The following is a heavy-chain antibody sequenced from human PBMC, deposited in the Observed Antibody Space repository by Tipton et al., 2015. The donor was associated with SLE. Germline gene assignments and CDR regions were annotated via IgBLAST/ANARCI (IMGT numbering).Heavy chain of an antibody. V-gene: IGHV4-4*07. CDR2: MYTNGNT. J-gene: IGHJ2*01. D-gene: IGHD2-15*01. Sequence: TLSLTCTVSGGSISRYSWSWIRQPAGKGLEWIGCMYTNGNTNYNPSSKSRVTMSVDTSKNQFSLKLSSVTAADTAVYYCAITMAVAAAGYFDLWGRGTLVTVSS. CDR1: GGSISRYS. CDR3: AITMAVAAAGYFDL.